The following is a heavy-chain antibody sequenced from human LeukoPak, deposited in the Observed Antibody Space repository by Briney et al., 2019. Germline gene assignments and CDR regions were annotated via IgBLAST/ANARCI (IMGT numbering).Heavy chain of an antibody. V-gene: IGHV1-2*02. D-gene: IGHD1-7*01. CDR3: ARDDGTTLSNWFDP. CDR2: INPNSGGT. Sequence: ASVKVSCKASGYTFTGYYMHWVRQAPGQGLEWMGWINPNSGGTNYAQKFQGRVTMTRDTSISTAYMELSRLISDDTAVYYCARDDGTTLSNWFDPWGQGTLVTVSS. CDR1: GYTFTGYY. J-gene: IGHJ5*02.